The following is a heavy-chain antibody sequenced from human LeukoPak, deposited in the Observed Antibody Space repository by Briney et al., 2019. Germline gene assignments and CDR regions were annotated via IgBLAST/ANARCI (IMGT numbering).Heavy chain of an antibody. J-gene: IGHJ4*02. CDR1: GFTFSSYY. CDR2: ISSGSSYI. V-gene: IGHV3-21*01. Sequence: GGSLRLSCAASGFTFSSYYMNWVRQAPGKGLEWVSSISSGSSYIYYTDSVKGRFTISRDNAKNSLYLQMNSLRAEDTAVYHCARDSRSYYGSGTEGYYFDYWGQGTLVTVSS. CDR3: ARDSRSYYGSGTEGYYFDY. D-gene: IGHD3-10*01.